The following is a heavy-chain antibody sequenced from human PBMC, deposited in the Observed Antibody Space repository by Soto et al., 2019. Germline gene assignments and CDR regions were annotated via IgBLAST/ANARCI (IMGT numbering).Heavy chain of an antibody. CDR3: AREGGYSYGFGY. J-gene: IGHJ4*02. Sequence: QVQLVQSGAEVKKPGASVKVSCKASGYTFTSYDINWVRQATGQGLEWMGWMNPNSGNTAYSQKFQGRAPMTRNTSISTAYMELSSLRSEDTAVYYCAREGGYSYGFGYWGQGTLVTVSS. CDR2: MNPNSGNT. D-gene: IGHD5-18*01. V-gene: IGHV1-8*01. CDR1: GYTFTSYD.